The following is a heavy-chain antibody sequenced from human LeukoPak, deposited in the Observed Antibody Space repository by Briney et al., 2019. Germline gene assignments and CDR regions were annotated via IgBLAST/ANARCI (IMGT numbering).Heavy chain of an antibody. J-gene: IGHJ4*02. D-gene: IGHD1-26*01. CDR1: GGSISSYY. V-gene: IGHV4-59*01. CDR3: ARGLSGD. CDR2: IYYSGST. Sequence: PSETLSLTCTVSGGSISSYYWSWIRQPPGKGLEWIGYIYYSGSTNYNPSLKSRVTISVDTSKNQFSLKLSSVTAADTAVYYRARGLSGDWGQGTLVTVSS.